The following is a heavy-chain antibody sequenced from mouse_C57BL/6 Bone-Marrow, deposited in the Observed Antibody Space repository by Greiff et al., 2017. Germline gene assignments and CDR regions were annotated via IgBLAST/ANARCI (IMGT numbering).Heavy chain of an antibody. J-gene: IGHJ4*01. CDR1: GYSFTDYN. Sequence: QQQQSGPELVKPGASVKISCKASGYSFTDYNMNWVKQSNGKSLEWIGVINPNYGTTSYNQKFKGKATLTVDQSSSTAYMHLNSLTSEDSAVYYWARGYDYDYAMDYWGQGTSVTVAS. V-gene: IGHV1-39*01. CDR3: ARGYDYDYAMDY. CDR2: INPNYGTT. D-gene: IGHD2-4*01.